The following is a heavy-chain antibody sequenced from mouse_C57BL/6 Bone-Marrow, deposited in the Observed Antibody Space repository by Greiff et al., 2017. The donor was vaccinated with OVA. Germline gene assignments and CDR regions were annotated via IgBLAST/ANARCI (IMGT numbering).Heavy chain of an antibody. Sequence: VQLQQSGAELVKPGASVKLSCTASGFNIKDYYMHWVKQRTEQGLEWIGRIDPEDGETKYAPKFQGKATITADKSSNTAYLQLSSLTSEDTAVYYCAASFITTVVAHWYFDVWGTGTTVTVSS. CDR3: AASFITTVVAHWYFDV. CDR1: GFNIKDYY. CDR2: IDPEDGET. D-gene: IGHD1-1*01. V-gene: IGHV14-2*01. J-gene: IGHJ1*03.